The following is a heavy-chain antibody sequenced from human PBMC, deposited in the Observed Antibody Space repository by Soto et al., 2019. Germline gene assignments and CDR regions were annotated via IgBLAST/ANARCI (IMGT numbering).Heavy chain of an antibody. J-gene: IGHJ4*02. CDR2: IYWDDDK. D-gene: IGHD2-15*01. CDR1: GFSISTSGVG. CDR3: SRVIMVVADY. Sequence: QITLKESGPTLVKPTQTLALTCTLSGFSISTSGVGVGWIRQPPGKALEWLALIYWDDDKRYSPSLKSRLTITDDNSKNQVVLKMDTRDPVDTATYYCSRVIMVVADYWGQGTLVTVSS. V-gene: IGHV2-5*02.